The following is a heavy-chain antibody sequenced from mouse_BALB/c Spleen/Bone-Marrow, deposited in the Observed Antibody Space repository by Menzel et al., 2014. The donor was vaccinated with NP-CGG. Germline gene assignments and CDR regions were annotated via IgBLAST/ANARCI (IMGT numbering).Heavy chain of an antibody. CDR3: TCFYYDYDGLGCFAY. CDR2: IYPGNSYT. CDR1: GYTFINYW. D-gene: IGHD2-4*01. J-gene: IGHJ3*01. V-gene: IGHV1-5*01. Sequence: VQLKESGTVLVRPGASVTMSCKASGYTFINYWMHWVKQRPGQGLEWIGAIYPGNSYTSYNQKFKAKAKLTAVTSTSTAYMELSILTNESSAVYYCTCFYYDYDGLGCFAYWGQGTLVTVSA.